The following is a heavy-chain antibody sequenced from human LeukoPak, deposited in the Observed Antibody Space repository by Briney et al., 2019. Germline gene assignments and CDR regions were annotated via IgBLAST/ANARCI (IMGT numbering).Heavy chain of an antibody. J-gene: IGHJ6*02. CDR1: GYTFTSYY. CDR3: AIVVVPAAMPASYYYYGMDV. Sequence: ASVKVSCKASGYTFTSYYLHWVRQAPGQGLEWMGIINPSGGNTNYAQKFQGRVTITADESTSTAYMELSSLRSEDTAVYYCAIVVVPAAMPASYYYYGMDVWGQGTTVTVSS. D-gene: IGHD2-2*01. V-gene: IGHV1-46*01. CDR2: INPSGGNT.